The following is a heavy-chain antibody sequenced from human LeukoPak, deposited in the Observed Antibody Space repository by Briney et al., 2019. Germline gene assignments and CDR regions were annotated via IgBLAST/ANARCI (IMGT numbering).Heavy chain of an antibody. V-gene: IGHV4-30-4*01. CDR3: AAYYYDSSGYNWLDP. J-gene: IGHJ5*02. Sequence: SQTLSLTCTVSGGSISSGDYYWSWIRQPPGKGLEWIGYIYYSGSTYYNPSLKSRVTISVDTSKNQFSLKLSSVTAADTAVYYCAAYYYDSSGYNWLDPWGQGTLVTVSS. CDR2: IYYSGST. CDR1: GGSISSGDYY. D-gene: IGHD3-22*01.